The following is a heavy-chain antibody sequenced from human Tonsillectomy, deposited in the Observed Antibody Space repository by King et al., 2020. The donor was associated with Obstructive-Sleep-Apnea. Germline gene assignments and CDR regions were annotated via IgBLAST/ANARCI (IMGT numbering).Heavy chain of an antibody. CDR3: AREEDSSSSGFDY. Sequence: VQLVESGGGLVKPGGSLRLSCASSGFTFSSSSMNWVRLAPGTGLDWVSSSSSSSSYIYYADSVKGRFTISRDNPKNSLYLQMNSLRAEDTAVYYCAREEDSSSSGFDYWGQGTLVTVSS. D-gene: IGHD6-6*01. CDR2: SSSSSSYI. CDR1: GFTFSSSS. V-gene: IGHV3-21*01. J-gene: IGHJ4*02.